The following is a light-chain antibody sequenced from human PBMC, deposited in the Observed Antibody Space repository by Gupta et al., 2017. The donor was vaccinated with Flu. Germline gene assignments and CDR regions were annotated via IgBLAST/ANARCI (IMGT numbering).Light chain of an antibody. CDR3: QQSSTHHPYS. Sequence: DIQMTQSPSSLPGSVGDRVTITCRASQSISSFLNWYQQKTGKAPKRLIDEASNLQSGVPSRFSGSGSGTDFTLTISSRQSEDFATYYCQQSSTHHPYSFGQGTKLDIK. CDR1: QSISSF. V-gene: IGKV1-39*01. CDR2: EAS. J-gene: IGKJ2*03.